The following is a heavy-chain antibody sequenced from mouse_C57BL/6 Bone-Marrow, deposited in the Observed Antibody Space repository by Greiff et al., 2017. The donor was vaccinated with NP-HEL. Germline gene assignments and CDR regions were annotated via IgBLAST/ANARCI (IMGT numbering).Heavy chain of an antibody. CDR2: IDPSDSYT. CDR3: AREGLLFAMDY. V-gene: IGHV1-50*01. Sequence: QVQLQQSGAELVKPGASVKLSCKASGYTFTSYWMQWVKQRPGQGLEWIGEIDPSDSYTNYNQKFKGKATLTVDTSSSTAYMQLSSLTSEDSAVYYCAREGLLFAMDYWGQGTSVTVSS. J-gene: IGHJ4*01. D-gene: IGHD2-1*01. CDR1: GYTFTSYW.